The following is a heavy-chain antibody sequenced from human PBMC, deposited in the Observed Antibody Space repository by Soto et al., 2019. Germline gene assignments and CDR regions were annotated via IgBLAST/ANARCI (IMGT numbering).Heavy chain of an antibody. V-gene: IGHV1-18*01. J-gene: IGHJ5*02. Sequence: ASVKVSCKAPGYTFTSYGISWVRQAPGQGLEWMGWISAYNGNTNYAQKLQGRVTMTTDTSTSTAYMELRSLRSDDTAVYYCARGIAAAGNNWFDPWGQGTLVTVSS. CDR1: GYTFTSYG. CDR2: ISAYNGNT. CDR3: ARGIAAAGNNWFDP. D-gene: IGHD6-13*01.